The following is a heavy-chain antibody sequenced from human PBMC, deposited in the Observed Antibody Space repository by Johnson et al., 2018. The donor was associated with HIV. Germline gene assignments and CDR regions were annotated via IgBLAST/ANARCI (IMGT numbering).Heavy chain of an antibody. CDR2: ISYDGSNK. CDR1: GFTFSSYA. V-gene: IGHV3-30-3*01. CDR3: ARAERSSSGVDAFDI. Sequence: VESGGGLVKPGRSLRLSCAASGFTFSSYAMHWVRQAPGKGLEWVAVISYDGSNKYYADSVKGRFTISRDNSKNTLYLQMNSLRAEDTAVYYCARAERSSSGVDAFDIWGQGTMVTVSS. J-gene: IGHJ3*02. D-gene: IGHD6-6*01.